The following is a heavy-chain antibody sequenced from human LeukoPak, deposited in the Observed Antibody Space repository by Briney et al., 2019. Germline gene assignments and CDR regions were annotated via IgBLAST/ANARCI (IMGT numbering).Heavy chain of an antibody. D-gene: IGHD2-2*01. CDR2: ISAYNGNT. Sequence: ASVKVSCKASGYTFTCYGISWVRQAPGQGLEWMGWISAYNGNTNYAQKLQGRVTMTTDTSTSTAYMELRSLRSDDTAVYYCARGEYCSSTSCYDYWGQGTLVTVSS. CDR3: ARGEYCSSTSCYDY. V-gene: IGHV1-18*01. CDR1: GYTFTCYG. J-gene: IGHJ4*02.